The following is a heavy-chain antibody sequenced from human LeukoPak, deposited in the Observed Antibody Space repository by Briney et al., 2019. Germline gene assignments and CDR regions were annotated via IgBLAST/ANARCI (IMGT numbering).Heavy chain of an antibody. Sequence: PGGSLRLSCAASGFTFSSYAMHWVRQAPGKGLEWVSVIYSGGSTYYADSVKGRFTISRDNSKNTLYLQMNSLRAEDTAVYYCAKNPSEGYYDSSGYYGVEYYFDYWGQGTLVTVSS. CDR1: GFTFSSYA. CDR2: IYSGGST. J-gene: IGHJ4*02. D-gene: IGHD3-22*01. CDR3: AKNPSEGYYDSSGYYGVEYYFDY. V-gene: IGHV3-23*03.